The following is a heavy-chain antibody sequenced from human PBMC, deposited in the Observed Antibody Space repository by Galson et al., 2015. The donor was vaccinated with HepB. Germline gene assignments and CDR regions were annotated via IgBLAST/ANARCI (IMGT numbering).Heavy chain of an antibody. CDR1: GFNVDKYF. CDR3: AKDRWTRRIALSGTDY. CDR2: VYKSGST. D-gene: IGHD6-19*01. J-gene: IGHJ4*02. V-gene: IGHV3-66*03. Sequence: SLRLSCAASGFNVDKYFISWVRQTPGKGLEWVSVVYKSGSTHSADSVKGRFTISRDNSGNTLFLVINSLRTDDTALYYCAKDRWTRRIALSGTDYWGRGTLVTVSS.